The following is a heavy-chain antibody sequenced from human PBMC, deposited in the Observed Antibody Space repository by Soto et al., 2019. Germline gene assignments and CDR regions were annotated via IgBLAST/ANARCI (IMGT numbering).Heavy chain of an antibody. D-gene: IGHD5-12*01. Sequence: QVQLVQSGAEVKKPGASVKVSCKASGYTFTSYAMHWVRQAPGQRLEWMGWINAGNGNTKYSQKFQGRVTITRDTSASTAYMELSSLRSEDTAVYYCAREGDYYSGYDKAWDYWGQGTLVTVSS. CDR2: INAGNGNT. CDR3: AREGDYYSGYDKAWDY. J-gene: IGHJ4*02. V-gene: IGHV1-3*01. CDR1: GYTFTSYA.